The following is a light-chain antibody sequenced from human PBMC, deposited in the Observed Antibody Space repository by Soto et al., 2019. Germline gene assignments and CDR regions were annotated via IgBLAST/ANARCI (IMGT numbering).Light chain of an antibody. Sequence: QSVLIQPASVSGSPGQSITISCTGTSSDVGANDFVSWYQQHPGKAPKLMIYDVNNRPSGVSNRFSGSKSGNTASLTISGLQAEDEADYYCSSYASSRIYVIFGGGTKLTV. CDR1: SSDVGANDF. CDR2: DVN. J-gene: IGLJ2*01. CDR3: SSYASSRIYVI. V-gene: IGLV2-14*03.